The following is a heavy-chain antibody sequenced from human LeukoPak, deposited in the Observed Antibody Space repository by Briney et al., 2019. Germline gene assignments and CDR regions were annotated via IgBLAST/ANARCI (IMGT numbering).Heavy chain of an antibody. CDR1: GGSFSGYY. D-gene: IGHD2-15*01. V-gene: IGHV4-34*01. CDR2: INHSGST. J-gene: IGHJ5*02. CDR3: AITGDCSGGSCYGNWFDP. Sequence: PSETLSLTCAVYGGSFSGYYWSWIRQPPGKGLEWIGEINHSGSTNYSPSLKSRVTISVDTSKNQFSLKLSSVTAADTAVYYCAITGDCSGGSCYGNWFDPWGQGTLVTVSS.